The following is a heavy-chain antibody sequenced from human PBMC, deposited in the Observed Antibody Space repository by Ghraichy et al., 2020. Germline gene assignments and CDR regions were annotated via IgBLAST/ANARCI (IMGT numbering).Heavy chain of an antibody. D-gene: IGHD3-9*01. Sequence: GGSLRLSCAASGFTFSSYTMNWVRQAPGKGLEWVSYINSISSTIFYADSVKGRFIISRDNAKNSLYLHMNSLRDEDTAVYYCARDCLVKNDILTGYGNDYYCAMHVWGQETTVSVSS. CDR2: INSISSTI. CDR1: GFTFSSYT. V-gene: IGHV3-48*02. CDR3: ARDCLVKNDILTGYGNDYYCAMHV. J-gene: IGHJ6*02.